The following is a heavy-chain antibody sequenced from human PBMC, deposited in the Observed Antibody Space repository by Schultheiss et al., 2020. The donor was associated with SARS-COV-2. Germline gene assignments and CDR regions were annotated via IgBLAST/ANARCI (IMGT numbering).Heavy chain of an antibody. CDR3: ARDLGSAPFDF. J-gene: IGHJ4*02. D-gene: IGHD3-16*01. CDR2: IWADGSVQ. CDR1: GFTFSRSG. Sequence: AGSLRLSCAASGFTFSRSGMHWVRQAPGKGLEWVSMIWADGSVQKYADSVKGRFTISRDNFNNILYLQMDSLRGEDTALYYCARDLGSAPFDFWGQGTLVTVSS. V-gene: IGHV3-33*01.